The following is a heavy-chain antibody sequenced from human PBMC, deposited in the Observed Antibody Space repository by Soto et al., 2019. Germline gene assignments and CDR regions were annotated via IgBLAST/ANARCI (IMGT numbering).Heavy chain of an antibody. D-gene: IGHD3-22*01. J-gene: IGHJ3*02. V-gene: IGHV1-18*01. CDR1: GYTFTSYG. CDR2: ISAYNGST. CDR3: ARDNPYYYDSSGYYSNQAHSPHAFDI. Sequence: ASVKVSCKASGYTFTSYGISWVRQAPGQGLEWMGWISAYNGSTSYAQKFQGRVTMTRDTSTSTVYMELSSLRSEDTAVYYCARDNPYYYDSSGYYSNQAHSPHAFDIWGQGTMVTVSS.